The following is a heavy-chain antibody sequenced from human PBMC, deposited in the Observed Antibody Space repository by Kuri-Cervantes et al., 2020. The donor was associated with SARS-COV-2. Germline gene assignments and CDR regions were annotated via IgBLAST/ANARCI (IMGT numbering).Heavy chain of an antibody. J-gene: IGHJ6*02. D-gene: IGHD6-13*01. Sequence: GGSLRLSCAASGFTFSSYSMNWVRQAPGKGLEWVSSISSSSSYIYYADSVKGRFTISRDNAKNSLYLQMNSLRAEDTAVYCCARDSSSYYYYYYGMDVWGQGTTVTVSS. CDR1: GFTFSSYS. V-gene: IGHV3-21*01. CDR2: ISSSSSYI. CDR3: ARDSSSYYYYYYGMDV.